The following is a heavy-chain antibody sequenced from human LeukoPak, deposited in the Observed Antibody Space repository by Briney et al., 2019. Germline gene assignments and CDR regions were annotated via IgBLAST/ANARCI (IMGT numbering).Heavy chain of an antibody. CDR3: ARVGERTGD. J-gene: IGHJ4*02. D-gene: IGHD1-1*01. V-gene: IGHV4-30-4*08. Sequence: SWVRQPPGKGLEWIGYIYYSGSTYYNPSLKSRVTISVDTSKNQFSLKLSSVTAADTAVYYCARVGERTGDWGQGTLVTVSS. CDR2: IYYSGST.